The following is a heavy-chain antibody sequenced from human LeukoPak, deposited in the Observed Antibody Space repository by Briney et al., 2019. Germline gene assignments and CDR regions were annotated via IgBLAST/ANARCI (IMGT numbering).Heavy chain of an antibody. CDR2: INPNSGGT. V-gene: IGHV1-2*02. J-gene: IGHJ6*02. Sequence: GASVKVSCKASGYTFTGYYMHWVRQAPGQGLEWMGWINPNSGGTNYAQKFQGRVTMTRDTSISTAYMELSSLRSEDTAVYYCATGLYSSSWPRRVLYYYGMDVWGQGTTVTVSS. D-gene: IGHD6-13*01. CDR3: ATGLYSSSWPRRVLYYYGMDV. CDR1: GYTFTGYY.